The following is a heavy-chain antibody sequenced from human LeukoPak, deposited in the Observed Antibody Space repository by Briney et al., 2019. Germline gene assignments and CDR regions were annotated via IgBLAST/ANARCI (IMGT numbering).Heavy chain of an antibody. CDR3: ARGAAGNWFDP. D-gene: IGHD2-15*01. V-gene: IGHV3-11*04. CDR1: GFTFSDYY. J-gene: IGHJ5*02. Sequence: PGGSLRLSCAASGFTFSDYYMTWIRQAPGKGLDWVSYISNTGSSIYYADSVKGRFTISRDNAKNSLYLQMNSLRAEDTAVYYCARGAAGNWFDPWGQGTLVTVSS. CDR2: ISNTGSSI.